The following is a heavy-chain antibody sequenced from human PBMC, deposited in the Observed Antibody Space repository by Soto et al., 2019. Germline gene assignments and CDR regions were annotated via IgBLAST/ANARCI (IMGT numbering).Heavy chain of an antibody. V-gene: IGHV4-31*03. CDR2: IYYNGNT. Sequence: SVTLSLARSITSASIGSGDCNPSWIRKLPGKDLEWIAYIYYNGNTYYTPSLKSRATISLDTSRNQFFLNLNSVTAADTAVYYCARDVGSSPGPAPPHYFDYWGQGTLVS. J-gene: IGHJ4*02. CDR1: SASIGSGDCN. CDR3: ARDVGSSPGPAPPHYFDY. D-gene: IGHD2-2*01.